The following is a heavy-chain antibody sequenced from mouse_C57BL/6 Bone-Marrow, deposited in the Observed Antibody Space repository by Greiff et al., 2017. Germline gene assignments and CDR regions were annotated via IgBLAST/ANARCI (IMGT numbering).Heavy chain of an antibody. V-gene: IGHV1-26*01. CDR2: INPNNGGT. D-gene: IGHD1-1*01. Sequence: DVKLVESGPELVKPGASVKISCKASGYTFTDYYMNWVKQSHGKSLEWIGDINPNNGGTSYNQKFKGKATLTVDKSSSTAYMELRSLTSEDSAVYYCARGGYYYGSSPQAWFAYWGQGTLVTVSA. CDR3: ARGGYYYGSSPQAWFAY. J-gene: IGHJ3*01. CDR1: GYTFTDYY.